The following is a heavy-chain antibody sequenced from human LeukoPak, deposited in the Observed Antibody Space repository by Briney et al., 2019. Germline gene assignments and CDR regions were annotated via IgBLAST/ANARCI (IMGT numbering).Heavy chain of an antibody. J-gene: IGHJ1*01. CDR2: IYYSGNT. CDR1: GGSISSYY. Sequence: SSEALSLTCTVSGGSISSYYWSWVRQPPGKGLEWIGYIYYSGNTNYNPSLKSRLTMSADRSRNQFSLKLSSVTAADTAVYYCARGVSYYDSSGYYNEYFQHWGQGTLVTVSS. D-gene: IGHD3-22*01. CDR3: ARGVSYYDSSGYYNEYFQH. V-gene: IGHV4-59*08.